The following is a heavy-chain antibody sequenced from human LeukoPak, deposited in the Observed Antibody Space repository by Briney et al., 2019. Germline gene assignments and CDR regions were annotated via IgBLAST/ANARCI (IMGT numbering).Heavy chain of an antibody. CDR2: INHSGST. D-gene: IGHD2-21*02. CDR1: GGSFSGYY. Sequence: SETLFLTCAVYGGSFSGYYWSWIRQPPGKGLEWIGEINHSGSTNYNPSLKSRVTISVDTSKNQFSLKLSSVTAADTAVYYCARNGYCGGDCYSPYYFDYWGQGTLVTVSS. J-gene: IGHJ4*02. CDR3: ARNGYCGGDCYSPYYFDY. V-gene: IGHV4-34*01.